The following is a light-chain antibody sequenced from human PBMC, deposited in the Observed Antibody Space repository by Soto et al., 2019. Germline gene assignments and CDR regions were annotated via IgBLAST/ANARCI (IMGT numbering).Light chain of an antibody. J-gene: IGLJ1*01. Sequence: QSVLTQPASVSVSPGQSITISCTGTSSDIGRYKFVSWFQQHPGKAPKLMIYEVSNRPSGVSNRFSGSKSGNTASLTIPGLQAEDEADYYCSSYTSSSTVFGTGTKVTVL. V-gene: IGLV2-14*01. CDR1: SSDIGRYKF. CDR3: SSYTSSSTV. CDR2: EVS.